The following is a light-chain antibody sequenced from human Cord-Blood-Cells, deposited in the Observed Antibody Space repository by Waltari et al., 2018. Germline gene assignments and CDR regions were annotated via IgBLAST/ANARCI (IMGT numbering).Light chain of an antibody. Sequence: QPVLTPPPPASPSLGASVTLPCTLSSGYSNYKVDCYQQPPAQGPRFVIRVGTGGIVGSKGDGIPDRLSVLGSGLSRYMTIKNIQEEDEGDYHCGADHGSGSNFVYVFGGGTKLTVL. CDR1: SGYSNYK. V-gene: IGLV9-49*01. CDR2: VGTGGIVG. CDR3: GADHGSGSNFVYV. J-gene: IGLJ3*02.